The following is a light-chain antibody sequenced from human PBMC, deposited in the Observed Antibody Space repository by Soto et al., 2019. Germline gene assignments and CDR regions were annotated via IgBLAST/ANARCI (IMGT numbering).Light chain of an antibody. Sequence: IQMTQSPSTRSASVVDTVTITCRASESISIWLAWYQQKPGKAPNLLIYGASSLQSGVPSRFSGSESGTEFTLTISSLQPDDFATYYCQQYNSYSLTFGGGTKVDIK. J-gene: IGKJ4*01. CDR3: QQYNSYSLT. CDR2: GAS. V-gene: IGKV1-5*01. CDR1: ESISIW.